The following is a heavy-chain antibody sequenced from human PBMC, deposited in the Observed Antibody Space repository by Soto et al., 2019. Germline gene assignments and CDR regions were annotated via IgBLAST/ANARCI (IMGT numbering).Heavy chain of an antibody. CDR1: GGSISSSY. Sequence: PSETLSLTCTVSGGSISSSYWSWIRQLPGKGLEWIGYIYYSGSTNYNPSLKSRVTISIDTSKNQFSLKLRSVTAADAAVYYCVRDNFGDSSFDYWGQGTLVTVSS. CDR3: VRDNFGDSSFDY. D-gene: IGHD4-17*01. CDR2: IYYSGST. J-gene: IGHJ4*02. V-gene: IGHV4-59*01.